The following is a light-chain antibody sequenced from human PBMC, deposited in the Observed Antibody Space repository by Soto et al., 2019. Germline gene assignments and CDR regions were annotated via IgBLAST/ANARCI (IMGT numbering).Light chain of an antibody. Sequence: QSVLTQPPSASGTPGQRVTISCSGSSSNIGSNTVNWYQQLPGTAPKLLIYSNNQRPSGVPDRFSGSKSGTSASLAISGLQSEDEADYYCVAWDDSRVVFGGGTKLTVL. CDR2: SNN. CDR1: SSNIGSNT. J-gene: IGLJ2*01. V-gene: IGLV1-44*01. CDR3: VAWDDSRVV.